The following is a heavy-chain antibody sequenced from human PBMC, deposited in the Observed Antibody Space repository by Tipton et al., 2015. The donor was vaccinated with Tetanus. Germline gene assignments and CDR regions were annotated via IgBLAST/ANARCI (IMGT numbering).Heavy chain of an antibody. CDR2: IWYDGRNK. J-gene: IGHJ4*02. CDR1: GFSFGSYG. V-gene: IGHV3-33*01. Sequence: SGFSFGSYGMHWVRQAPGKGLEWVAVIWYDGRNKNYAASVKGRFSISRDNSNNTLYLQMNSVRAEDTAVYYCARGRSSDWNRPNCFDYWGQGTLVTVSS. D-gene: IGHD1-1*01. CDR3: ARGRSSDWNRPNCFDY.